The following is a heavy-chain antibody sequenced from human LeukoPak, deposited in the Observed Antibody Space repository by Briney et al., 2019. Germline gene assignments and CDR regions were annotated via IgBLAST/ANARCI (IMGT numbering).Heavy chain of an antibody. J-gene: IGHJ4*02. CDR3: ARLMGYSDYPFDY. CDR1: GYTFTTYG. D-gene: IGHD4-11*01. Sequence: ASVKVSCKASGYTFTTYGISWVRQAPGQRLEWMGWISPDNGNIIYAQKVQGRVTMTTDTSTSTAYMELGGLRSDDTALYYCARLMGYSDYPFDYWGQGTLVTVSS. V-gene: IGHV1-18*01. CDR2: ISPDNGNI.